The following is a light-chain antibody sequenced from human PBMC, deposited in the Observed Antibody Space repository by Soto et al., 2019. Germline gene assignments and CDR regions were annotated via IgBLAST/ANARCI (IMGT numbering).Light chain of an antibody. CDR2: DAS. Sequence: EIVLTQSPATLSLSPGERATLSCRASQSVSSYLAWYQQKPGQAPRLLIYDASNRATGIPARFSGSGSGTDFTLTISSLEPEDFAVYYCQQRSNLPLVTFGPGTKVDIK. CDR3: QQRSNLPLVT. V-gene: IGKV3-11*01. CDR1: QSVSSY. J-gene: IGKJ3*01.